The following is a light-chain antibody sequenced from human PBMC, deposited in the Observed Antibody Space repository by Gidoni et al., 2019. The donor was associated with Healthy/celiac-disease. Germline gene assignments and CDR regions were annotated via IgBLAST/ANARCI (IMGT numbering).Light chain of an antibody. J-gene: IGKJ3*01. CDR3: MQALQTPAT. CDR1: QSLLHSNGYNY. Sequence: IVMTQSPLSMPVTPGEPASISCRSSQSLLHSNGYNYLDWYLQKPGQSPQLLIYLVSNRASGVPDRFSGSGSGTDFTLKISRVEAEDVGVYYCMQALQTPATFGPGTKVDIK. CDR2: LVS. V-gene: IGKV2-28*01.